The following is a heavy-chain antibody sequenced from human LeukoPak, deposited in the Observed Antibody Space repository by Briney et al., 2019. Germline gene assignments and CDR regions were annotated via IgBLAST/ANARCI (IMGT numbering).Heavy chain of an antibody. CDR1: GGSISSYY. CDR2: IYTSGST. V-gene: IGHV4-4*07. Sequence: SETLSLTCTVSGGSISSYYWSWIRQPAGKGLEWIGRIYTSGSTNYNPSLKSRVTISVDKSKNQFSLKLSSVTAADTAVYYCARDPPPYSGSYQGYFDYWGQGTLVTVSS. J-gene: IGHJ4*02. CDR3: ARDPPPYSGSYQGYFDY. D-gene: IGHD1-26*01.